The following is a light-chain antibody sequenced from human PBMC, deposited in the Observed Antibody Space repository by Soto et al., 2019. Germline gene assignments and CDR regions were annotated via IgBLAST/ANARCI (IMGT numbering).Light chain of an antibody. Sequence: QSALTQPASVSGSPGQSITISCTGSDVGAYRYVFWYQQHPGKAPRLMIYDVSNRPSGVSDRFSGSKSGNPASLTISGLQPEDEGYFFCSSYTGGNARVVFGGGTKLTVL. CDR2: DVS. CDR1: SDVGAYRY. CDR3: SSYTGGNARVV. V-gene: IGLV2-14*01. J-gene: IGLJ2*01.